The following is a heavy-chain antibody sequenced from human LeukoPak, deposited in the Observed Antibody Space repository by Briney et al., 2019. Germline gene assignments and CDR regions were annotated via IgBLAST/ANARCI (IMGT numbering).Heavy chain of an antibody. CDR2: INHSGST. CDR1: GGSFSGYY. CDR3: ARGPFRGGSGSYYNY. D-gene: IGHD3-10*01. J-gene: IGHJ4*02. V-gene: IGHV4-34*01. Sequence: SETLSLTCAVYGGSFSGYYWSWIRQPPGKGLEWIGEINHSGSTNYNPSLKSRVTISVDTSKNQFSLTLSSVTAADTAVYYCARGPFRGGSGSYYNYWGQGTLVTVSS.